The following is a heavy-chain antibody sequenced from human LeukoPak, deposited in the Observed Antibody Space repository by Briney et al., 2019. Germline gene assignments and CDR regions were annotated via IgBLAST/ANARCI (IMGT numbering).Heavy chain of an antibody. CDR3: ARSGGAAAGSDY. V-gene: IGHV1-24*01. J-gene: IGHJ4*02. D-gene: IGHD6-13*01. CDR2: FDPEDGET. CDR1: GYTLTELS. Sequence: ASVKVSCKVSGYTLTELSMHWVRQAPGKGLEWMGGFDPEDGETIYAQKFQGRVTMTEDTSTDTAYMELSSLRSEDTAVYYCARSGGAAAGSDYWGQGTLVTVSS.